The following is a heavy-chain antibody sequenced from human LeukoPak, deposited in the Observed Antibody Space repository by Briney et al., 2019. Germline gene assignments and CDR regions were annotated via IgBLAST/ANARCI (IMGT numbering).Heavy chain of an antibody. Sequence: GASVKVSCKASGYTLTSYGISWVRQAPGQGLEWMGWISAYNGNTNYAQKLQGRVTMTTDASTSTAYMELRSLRSDDTAVYYCARSGDIVVVPAAQGYFDYWGQGTLVTVSS. CDR3: ARSGDIVVVPAAQGYFDY. CDR2: ISAYNGNT. CDR1: GYTLTSYG. J-gene: IGHJ4*02. V-gene: IGHV1-18*04. D-gene: IGHD2-2*01.